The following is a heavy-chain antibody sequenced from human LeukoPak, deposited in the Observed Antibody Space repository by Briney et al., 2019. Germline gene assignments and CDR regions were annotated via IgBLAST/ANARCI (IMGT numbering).Heavy chain of an antibody. CDR1: GYRFTSYW. CDR3: ARRIGSGWSDY. D-gene: IGHD6-19*01. J-gene: IGHJ4*02. CDR2: TYPGDSDT. V-gene: IGHV5-51*01. Sequence: GESLKISCKVSGYRFTSYWIAWVRQMPGIGLEWMGLTYPGDSDTRYNPSFQGQVTISADKSISTAYLQWSSLKASDTAIYYCARRIGSGWSDYWGQGTLVIVSS.